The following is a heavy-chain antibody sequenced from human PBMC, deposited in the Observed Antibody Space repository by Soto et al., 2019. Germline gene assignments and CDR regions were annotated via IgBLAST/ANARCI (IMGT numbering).Heavy chain of an antibody. J-gene: IGHJ6*02. V-gene: IGHV1-69*08. CDR3: AREGYGGNSPHFNYYHYGMDV. Sequence: QVQLVQSGAEVKKPGSSVKVSCKASGGTFSSYTISWVRQAPGQGLEWMGRIIPILGIANYAQKFQGRVTITADKSTSTAYMELSSLRSEDTAVYYCAREGYGGNSPHFNYYHYGMDVWGQGTTVTVSS. CDR2: IIPILGIA. CDR1: GGTFSSYT. D-gene: IGHD4-17*01.